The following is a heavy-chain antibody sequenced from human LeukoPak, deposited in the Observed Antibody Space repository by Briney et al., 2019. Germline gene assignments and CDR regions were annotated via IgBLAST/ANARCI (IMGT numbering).Heavy chain of an antibody. CDR1: GFTVSDYY. D-gene: IGHD3-10*01. CDR3: ASDGGSGSYSPFDY. CDR2: ISFSGSTI. Sequence: GGSLRLSCAASGFTVSDYYMTWIRQAPGKGLDWVSYISFSGSTIYYADSVKGRFTISRDNAKNSLYLQMNSLRAEDTAVYYCASDGGSGSYSPFDYWGQGTLVTVSS. V-gene: IGHV3-11*04. J-gene: IGHJ4*02.